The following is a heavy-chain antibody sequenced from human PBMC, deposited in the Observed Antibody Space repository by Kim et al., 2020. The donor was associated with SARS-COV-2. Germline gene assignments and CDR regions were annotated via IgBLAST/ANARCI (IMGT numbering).Heavy chain of an antibody. CDR1: GYTFTSYG. CDR3: ARDFGTGVVVSSTIPFDF. Sequence: ASVKVSCKASGYTFTSYGISWVRQAPGQRLEWMGWISADNGNTNYSQKLQGRVTMTTDTSTSTAYMELRSLRSEDTAVYYCARDFGTGVVVSSTIPFDFWGQGTMVTVSS. CDR2: ISADNGNT. V-gene: IGHV1-18*01. D-gene: IGHD2-8*02. J-gene: IGHJ4*01.